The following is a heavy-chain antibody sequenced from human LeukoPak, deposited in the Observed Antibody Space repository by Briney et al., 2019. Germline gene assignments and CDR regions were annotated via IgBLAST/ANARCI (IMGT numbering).Heavy chain of an antibody. CDR2: IYYSGST. CDR3: ASGPLTGYYTHFDY. Sequence: TTSETLSLTRTVSGGSISSYYWSWIRQPPGKGLEWIGYIYYSGSTNYNPSLKSRVTISVDTSKNQFSLKLSSVTAADTAVYYCASGPLTGYYTHFDYWGQGTLVTVSS. J-gene: IGHJ4*02. V-gene: IGHV4-59*01. CDR1: GGSISSYY. D-gene: IGHD3-9*01.